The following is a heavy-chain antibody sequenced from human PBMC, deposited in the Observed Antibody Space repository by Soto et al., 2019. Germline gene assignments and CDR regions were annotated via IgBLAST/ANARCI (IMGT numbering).Heavy chain of an antibody. Sequence: QTGGSLRLSCAASGFTFSSYAMHWVRQAPGKGLEWVAVISYDGSNKYYADSVKGRFTISRDNSKNTLYLQMNSLRAEDTAVYYCAREWDSSGWYTTLYYYGMDVWGQGTTVTVSS. D-gene: IGHD6-19*01. CDR3: AREWDSSGWYTTLYYYGMDV. CDR2: ISYDGSNK. J-gene: IGHJ6*02. V-gene: IGHV3-30-3*01. CDR1: GFTFSSYA.